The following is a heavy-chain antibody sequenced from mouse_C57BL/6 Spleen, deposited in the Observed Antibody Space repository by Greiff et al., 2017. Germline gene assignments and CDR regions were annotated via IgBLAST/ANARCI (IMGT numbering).Heavy chain of an antibody. CDR3: TRGGSLRGGD. D-gene: IGHD1-1*01. CDR1: GYTFTDYE. V-gene: IGHV1-15*01. J-gene: IGHJ2*01. CDR2: IDPETGGT. Sequence: QVQLKQSGAELVRPGASVTLSCKASGYTFTDYEMHWVKQTPVHGLEWIGAIDPETGGTAYNQKFKGKAILTADKSSSTAYMELRSLTSEDAAVYYCTRGGSLRGGDWGQGATLTVYS.